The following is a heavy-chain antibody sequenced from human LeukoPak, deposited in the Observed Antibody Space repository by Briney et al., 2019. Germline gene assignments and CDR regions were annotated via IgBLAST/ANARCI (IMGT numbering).Heavy chain of an antibody. Sequence: PGGSLRLSCAASRFTFSSYGMHWVRQAPGKGLEWVAVISYDGSSKYYADSVKGRFTISRDNSKNTLYLQMNSLRAEDTAVYYCAKHTTMVRGVPAFDPWGQGTLVTVSS. D-gene: IGHD3-10*01. V-gene: IGHV3-30*18. CDR2: ISYDGSSK. J-gene: IGHJ5*02. CDR1: RFTFSSYG. CDR3: AKHTTMVRGVPAFDP.